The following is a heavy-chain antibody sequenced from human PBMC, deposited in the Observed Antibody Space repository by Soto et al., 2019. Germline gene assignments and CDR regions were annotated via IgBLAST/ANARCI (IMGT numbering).Heavy chain of an antibody. J-gene: IGHJ4*02. Sequence: QVQLVESGGGVVQPGRSLRLSCAASGFTFSSYGMHWVRQAPGKGLEWVAVIWYDGSNKYYADSVKGRFTISRDNSKNTLYLQMNSLRAEDTAVYSCARDLSIAAAGFDYWGQGTLVTVSS. CDR1: GFTFSSYG. D-gene: IGHD6-13*01. CDR3: ARDLSIAAAGFDY. V-gene: IGHV3-33*01. CDR2: IWYDGSNK.